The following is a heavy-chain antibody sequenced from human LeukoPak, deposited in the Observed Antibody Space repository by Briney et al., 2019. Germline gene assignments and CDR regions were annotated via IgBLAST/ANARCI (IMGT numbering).Heavy chain of an antibody. D-gene: IGHD3-22*01. CDR1: GFTVSSNY. CDR3: AKDIYDSSGYYYALDY. V-gene: IGHV3-53*01. Sequence: GGSLRLSCAASGFTVSSNYMSWVRQAPGKGLEWVSVIYSGGSTYYADSVKGRFTISRDNSKNTLYLQMNSLRAEDTAVYYCAKDIYDSSGYYYALDYWGQGTLVTVSS. CDR2: IYSGGST. J-gene: IGHJ4*02.